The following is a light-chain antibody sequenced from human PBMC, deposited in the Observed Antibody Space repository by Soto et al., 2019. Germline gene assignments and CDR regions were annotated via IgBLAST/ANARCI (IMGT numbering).Light chain of an antibody. V-gene: IGKV3-20*01. J-gene: IGKJ1*01. CDR1: HTISSSY. Sequence: EIVLTQSPGTLSLSPGERATLSCRASHTISSSYLAWYQQKPGQAPRLLMYGISRRATGIPDRFSGSGSGTDFTLTISRLEPEDFAVYYCQQHDNSPWMFGQGTKVDIK. CDR2: GIS. CDR3: QQHDNSPWM.